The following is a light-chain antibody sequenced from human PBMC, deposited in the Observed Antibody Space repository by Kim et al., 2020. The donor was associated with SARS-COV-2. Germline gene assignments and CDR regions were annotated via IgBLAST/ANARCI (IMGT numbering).Light chain of an antibody. Sequence: SVSVPGSGSSSNIGTAPVNCYQQFPGPAPNLLVYGDNHRPLGVPDRFSASTSGTSASLAISGLQFVDEADYYCASWDDSLNGPVFGGGTQLTVL. CDR2: GDN. J-gene: IGLJ2*01. CDR3: ASWDDSLNGPV. V-gene: IGLV1-44*01. CDR1: SSNIGTAP.